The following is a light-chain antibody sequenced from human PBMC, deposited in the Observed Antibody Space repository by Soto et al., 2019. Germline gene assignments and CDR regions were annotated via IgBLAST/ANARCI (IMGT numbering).Light chain of an antibody. CDR2: DVA. V-gene: IGLV2-14*01. J-gene: IGLJ2*01. CDR3: SSYRSTSTPL. CDR1: SSDIGNYNY. Sequence: QSALTQPASVSGSPGQSITISCTGASSDIGNYNYVSWYQQHPGKAPKLIIYDVANRPSGVSNRFSGSKSGNTASLTISGLQAEDEADYYCSSYRSTSTPLFGGGTKLTVL.